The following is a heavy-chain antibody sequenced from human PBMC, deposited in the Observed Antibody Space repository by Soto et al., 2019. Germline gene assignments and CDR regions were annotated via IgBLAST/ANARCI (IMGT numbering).Heavy chain of an antibody. J-gene: IGHJ4*02. D-gene: IGHD3-22*01. V-gene: IGHV1-69*06. CDR2: IIPIFGTA. CDR1: GGTFSSYA. Sequence: QVQLVQSGAEVKKPGSSVKVSCKASGGTFSSYAISWVRQAPGQVLEWMGGIIPIFGTANYAQKFQGRVTITADKSTSTAYMELSSLRSEDTAVYYCARVLYDSSGQRSPLGYWGQGTLVTVSS. CDR3: ARVLYDSSGQRSPLGY.